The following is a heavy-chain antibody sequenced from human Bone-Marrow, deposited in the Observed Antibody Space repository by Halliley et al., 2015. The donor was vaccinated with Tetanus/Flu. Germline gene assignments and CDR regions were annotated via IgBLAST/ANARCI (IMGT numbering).Heavy chain of an antibody. V-gene: IGHV3-74*01. CDR2: IDDESLSA. CDR3: VTRRGVSGYAFDY. D-gene: IGHD3-22*01. J-gene: IGHJ4*02. Sequence: VSRIDDESLSAISADSVRGRFIISRDNAKNMLNLQMNSLRAEDTGVYYCVTRRGVSGYAFDYWGQGTLVTVSS.